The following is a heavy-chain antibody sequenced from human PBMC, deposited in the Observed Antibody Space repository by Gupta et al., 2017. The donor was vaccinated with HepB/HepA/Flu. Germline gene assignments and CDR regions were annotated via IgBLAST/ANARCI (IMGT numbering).Heavy chain of an antibody. CDR2: INTDGSTT. J-gene: IGHJ4*02. D-gene: IGHD2-8*01. Sequence: EVQLAESGGGLVQPGGSLRLSCAAPGFTFNNYWIHWVRQSPGKGLVWLSRINTDGSTTNYADSVKGRITISRDNAKNTAYLQLDTLRAEDTAVYFCTRGLYYYFDYWGQGTLVTVSS. V-gene: IGHV3-74*01. CDR3: TRGLYYYFDY. CDR1: GFTFNNYW.